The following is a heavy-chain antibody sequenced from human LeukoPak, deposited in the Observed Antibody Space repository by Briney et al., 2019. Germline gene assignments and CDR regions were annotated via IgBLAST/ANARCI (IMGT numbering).Heavy chain of an antibody. V-gene: IGHV3-53*04. J-gene: IGHJ4*02. CDR3: ARLALDGYNYFDY. CDR2: IYSGGST. D-gene: IGHD5-24*01. Sequence: PGGSLRLSCAASGFTFSSNYMSWVRQAPGKGLEWVSVIYSGGSTYYADSVKGRFTISRHNSKNTLYLQMNSLRAEDTAVYYCARLALDGYNYFDYWGQGTLVTVSS. CDR1: GFTFSSNY.